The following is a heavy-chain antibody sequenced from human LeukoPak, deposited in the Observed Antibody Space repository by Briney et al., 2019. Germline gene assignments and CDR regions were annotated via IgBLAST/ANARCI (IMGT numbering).Heavy chain of an antibody. Sequence: GASVKVSCKASGYTFTSYGISWVRQAPGQGLEWMGWNSAYNGNTNYAQKLQGRVTMTTDTSTSTAYMELRSLRSDDTAMYYCAGGNYDILTGPRRTDAFDIWGQGTMLTASS. J-gene: IGHJ3*02. CDR2: NSAYNGNT. CDR3: AGGNYDILTGPRRTDAFDI. D-gene: IGHD3-9*01. CDR1: GYTFTSYG. V-gene: IGHV1-18*01.